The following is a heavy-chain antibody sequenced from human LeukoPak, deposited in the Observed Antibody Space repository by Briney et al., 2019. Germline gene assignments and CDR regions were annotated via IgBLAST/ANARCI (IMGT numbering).Heavy chain of an antibody. V-gene: IGHV3-33*01. Sequence: GGSLRLSCAASGFTFSNYGMHWVRQAPGKGLEWVAVIWYDGSNKYYADSVKGRFTLSRDNSKNTLFLQMNSLRPEDTAVYFCARASTTVPNLLDNWGQGTLVTVSS. CDR3: ARASTTVPNLLDN. CDR2: IWYDGSNK. J-gene: IGHJ4*02. D-gene: IGHD4-17*01. CDR1: GFTFSNYG.